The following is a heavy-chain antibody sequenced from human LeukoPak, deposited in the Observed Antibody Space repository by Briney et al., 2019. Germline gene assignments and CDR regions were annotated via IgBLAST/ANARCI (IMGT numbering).Heavy chain of an antibody. V-gene: IGHV3-23*01. J-gene: IGHJ4*02. CDR1: GFTFSIYA. Sequence: PGGSLRLSCAASGFTFSIYAMSWVRQAPGKGLDWVSAISGSGGSTYYADSVKGRFTISRDNSKNTLYLQMNSLRAEDTAVYYCAKGGPTVTTESLDYWGQGTLVTVSS. D-gene: IGHD4-17*01. CDR3: AKGGPTVTTESLDY. CDR2: ISGSGGST.